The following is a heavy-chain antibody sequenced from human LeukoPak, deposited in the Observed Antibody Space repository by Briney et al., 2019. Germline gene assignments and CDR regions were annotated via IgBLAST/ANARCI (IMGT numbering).Heavy chain of an antibody. V-gene: IGHV4-34*01. D-gene: IGHD3-16*01. J-gene: IGHJ4*02. Sequence: SETLSLTCYLYGGSFSGYYWSWIRQSPGKGLEWIGEINQIGNTNYIPSLKSRLTISIDTSNNQFSLNLTSVTAADTGVYYCARIRRPLRGYFDHWGQGTLVTVSS. CDR2: INQIGNT. CDR1: GGSFSGYY. CDR3: ARIRRPLRGYFDH.